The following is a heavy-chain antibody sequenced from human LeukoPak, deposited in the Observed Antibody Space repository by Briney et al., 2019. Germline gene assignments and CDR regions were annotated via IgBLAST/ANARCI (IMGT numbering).Heavy chain of an antibody. V-gene: IGHV3-30*18. J-gene: IGHJ4*02. D-gene: IGHD1-26*01. Sequence: GRSLRLSCAASGFTFSSYGMHWVRQAPGKGLEWVAVISYDGSNKYYADSVKGRFTISRDNSKNTLYLQMNSLRAEDTAVYYCAKGIGSRWSGSALVDYWGQGTLVTVSS. CDR3: AKGIGSRWSGSALVDY. CDR2: ISYDGSNK. CDR1: GFTFSSYG.